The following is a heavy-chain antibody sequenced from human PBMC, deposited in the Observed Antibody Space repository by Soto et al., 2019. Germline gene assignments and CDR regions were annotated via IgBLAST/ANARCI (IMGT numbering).Heavy chain of an antibody. J-gene: IGHJ4*02. CDR2: INAGNGNT. CDR3: ANPNLVVVVAATGY. Sequence: ASVKVSCKASGYTFTSYAMHWVRQPPGQRLEWMGWINAGNGNTKYSQKFQGRVTITRDTSASTAYMELSSLRSEDTAVYYCANPNLVVVVAATGYWGQGTLVTVSS. V-gene: IGHV1-3*01. D-gene: IGHD2-15*01. CDR1: GYTFTSYA.